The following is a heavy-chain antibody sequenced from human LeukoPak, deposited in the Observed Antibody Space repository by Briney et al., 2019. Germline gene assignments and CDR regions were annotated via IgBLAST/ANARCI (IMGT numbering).Heavy chain of an antibody. Sequence: ASVKVSCKASGYTFTGYYMHWVRQAPGQGLEWMGWINPNSGGTNYAQKFQGRVTMTRDTSISTAYMELSRLRSDDTAVYYCARDPTHNIVGATDNAFDIWGQGTMVTVSS. D-gene: IGHD1-26*01. J-gene: IGHJ3*02. CDR1: GYTFTGYY. CDR2: INPNSGGT. V-gene: IGHV1-2*02. CDR3: ARDPTHNIVGATDNAFDI.